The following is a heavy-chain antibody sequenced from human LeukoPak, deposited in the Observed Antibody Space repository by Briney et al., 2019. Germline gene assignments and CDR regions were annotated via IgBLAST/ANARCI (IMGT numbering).Heavy chain of an antibody. CDR1: GFTFSSYA. Sequence: PGGSLRLSCAASGFTFSSYAMSWVRQAPGKGLEWVSVISGGGTSTYYADSVKGRFTISKDNSRNTLYLQMNSLRVEDTAVYYCAKTFIAVANPIDYWGQGTLVTVSS. CDR3: AKTFIAVANPIDY. J-gene: IGHJ4*02. CDR2: ISGGGTST. D-gene: IGHD6-19*01. V-gene: IGHV3-23*01.